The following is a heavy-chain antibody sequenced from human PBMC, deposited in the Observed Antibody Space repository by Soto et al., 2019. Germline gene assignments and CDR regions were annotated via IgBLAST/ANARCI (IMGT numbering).Heavy chain of an antibody. D-gene: IGHD5-12*01. CDR3: AREMRAGYSGYDGRDFDY. CDR1: GYTFTSYY. J-gene: IGHJ4*02. Sequence: ASVKVSCKASGYTFTSYYMHWVRQAPGQGLEWMGIINPSGGSTSYAQKFQGRVTMTRDTSTSTVYMELSSLRSEDTAVYYCAREMRAGYSGYDGRDFDYWGQGTLVTVSS. V-gene: IGHV1-46*01. CDR2: INPSGGST.